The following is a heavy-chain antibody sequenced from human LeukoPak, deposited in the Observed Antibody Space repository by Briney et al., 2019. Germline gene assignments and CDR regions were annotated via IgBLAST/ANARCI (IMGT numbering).Heavy chain of an antibody. D-gene: IGHD3-3*01. CDR2: ITSSSSTI. CDR1: GFTLSTYA. J-gene: IGHJ4*02. V-gene: IGHV3-48*02. CDR3: ARGMRGYANFDY. Sequence: GGSLRLSCLASGFTLSTYAMHWVRQAPGKGLEWVSYITSSSSTINYADSVKGRFTISRDNARNSLYLQMNSLRDEDTAVYYCARGMRGYANFDYWGQGTLVTVSS.